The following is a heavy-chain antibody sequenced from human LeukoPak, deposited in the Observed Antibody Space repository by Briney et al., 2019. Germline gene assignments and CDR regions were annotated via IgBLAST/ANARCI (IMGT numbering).Heavy chain of an antibody. V-gene: IGHV3-21*01. J-gene: IGHJ4*02. CDR1: GFTFRSYS. CDR2: ISGSSSYI. D-gene: IGHD3-22*01. Sequence: GGSLRLSCAASGFTFRSYSMNWVRQAPGKGLEWVSSISGSSSYIYYADSVKGRFTISRDNAKNFLYLQMNSLRAEDTAVYYCVNELYDSSGYYSAIDYWGQGTLVTVSS. CDR3: VNELYDSSGYYSAIDY.